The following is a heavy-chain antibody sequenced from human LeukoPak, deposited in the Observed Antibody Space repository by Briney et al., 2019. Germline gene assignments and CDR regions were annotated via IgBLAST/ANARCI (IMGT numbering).Heavy chain of an antibody. CDR1: GFTFISCG. CDR3: AKMSSSWSTYLFDY. CDR2: VSHNGGST. V-gene: IGHV3-23*01. J-gene: IGHJ4*02. Sequence: GGSLRLSCGASGFTFISCGMSWVREVRGRGLEWVSGVSHNGGSTNYADSVKGRFTISRDNSKNTLYLQMNTLRPEDTAVYYCAKMSSSWSTYLFDYWGRGTLVTVSS. D-gene: IGHD6-6*01.